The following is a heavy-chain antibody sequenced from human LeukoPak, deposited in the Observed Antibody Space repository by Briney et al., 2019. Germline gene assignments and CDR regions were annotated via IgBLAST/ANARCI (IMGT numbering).Heavy chain of an antibody. D-gene: IGHD1-1*01. CDR3: ARWGTYGFDY. CDR1: GFXFSDYY. Sequence: PGGSLRPSCAASGFXFSDYYMSWIRQAPGKGREWVSYISSSSSYTNYADSVKGRFTISRDNAKNSLYLQMNSLRAEDTAVYYCARWGTYGFDYWGQGTLVTVSS. V-gene: IGHV3-11*06. CDR2: ISSSSSYT. J-gene: IGHJ4*02.